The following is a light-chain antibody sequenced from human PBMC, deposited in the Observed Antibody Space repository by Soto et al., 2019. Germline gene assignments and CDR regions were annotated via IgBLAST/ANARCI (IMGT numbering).Light chain of an antibody. V-gene: IGKV3-15*01. CDR3: QQYNNWPPLT. CDR2: GAS. CDR1: QSVSSN. J-gene: IGKJ4*01. Sequence: EIVMTQSPATLSVSPGERATLSCRASQSVSSNLAWYQQKPGQAPRLLIYGASTRATGIPARFSGSGSGTEFTLTICSLQSEDFAVYYCQQYNNWPPLTFSGGTKVDIK.